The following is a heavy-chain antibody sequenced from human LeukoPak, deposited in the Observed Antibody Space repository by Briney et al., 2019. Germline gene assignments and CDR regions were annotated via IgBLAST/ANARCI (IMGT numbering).Heavy chain of an antibody. CDR1: GGTFSSYA. J-gene: IGHJ6*02. D-gene: IGHD3-22*01. CDR2: IIPIFGTA. V-gene: IGHV1-69*13. Sequence: SVKVSCKASGGTFSSYAISWVRQAPGQGLEWMGGIIPIFGTANYAQKFQGRVTITADESTSTAYMELSSLRSEDTAVYYCARNGYSIYDSSGYHDATSYYYYYGMDVWGQGTTVTVSS. CDR3: ARNGYSIYDSSGYHDATSYYYYYGMDV.